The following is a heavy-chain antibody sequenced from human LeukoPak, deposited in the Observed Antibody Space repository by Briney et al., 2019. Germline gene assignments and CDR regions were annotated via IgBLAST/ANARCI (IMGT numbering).Heavy chain of an antibody. J-gene: IGHJ4*02. Sequence: GGSLRLSCAASGFTYSSYAMHWVRQAPGKGLEWVAVISYDGSNKYYADSVKGRFTISRDNSKNTLYLQMNSLRAEDTAVYYCAKPSSDYWGQGTLVTVSS. V-gene: IGHV3-30-3*02. CDR3: AKPSSDY. CDR1: GFTYSSYA. CDR2: ISYDGSNK.